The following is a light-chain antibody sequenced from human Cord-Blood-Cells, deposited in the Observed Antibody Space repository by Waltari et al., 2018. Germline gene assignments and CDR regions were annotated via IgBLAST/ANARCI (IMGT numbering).Light chain of an antibody. CDR2: DVS. Sequence: QSALTQPASVSGSPAHSLPISSTGTSSDVGGFNIVSWYQQHPGKAPKLMIYDVSNRPSGVSNRFSGSKSGNTASLTISGLQAEDEADYYCSSYTSSSTYVFGTGTKVTVL. CDR1: SSDVGGFNI. V-gene: IGLV2-14*01. CDR3: SSYTSSSTYV. J-gene: IGLJ1*01.